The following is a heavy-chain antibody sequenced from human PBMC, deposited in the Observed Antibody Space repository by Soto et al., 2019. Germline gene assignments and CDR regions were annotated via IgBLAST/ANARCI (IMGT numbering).Heavy chain of an antibody. D-gene: IGHD1-26*01. Sequence: QVQLVESGGGVVQPGRSLRLSCAASGFTFSSYAMHWVRQAPGKGLEWVAVISYDGSNKYYADSVKGRFTISRDNSKNTLYRQMNSLRAEDTAVYYCAREAGGEVGYGMDVWGQGTTVTVSS. J-gene: IGHJ6*02. CDR2: ISYDGSNK. V-gene: IGHV3-30-3*01. CDR1: GFTFSSYA. CDR3: AREAGGEVGYGMDV.